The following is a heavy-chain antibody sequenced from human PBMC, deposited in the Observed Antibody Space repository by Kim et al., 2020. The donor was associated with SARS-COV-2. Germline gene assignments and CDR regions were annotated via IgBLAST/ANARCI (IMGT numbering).Heavy chain of an antibody. CDR3: ATNLPNYYGSESYYNNYYYMDV. Sequence: SETLSLTCAVYGGSFSGYYWSWIRQPPGKGLEWIGEINHSGSTNYNPSLKSRVTISVDTSKNQFSLKLSSVTAADTAVYYCATNLPNYYGSESYYNNYYYMDVWGEGNTVTVSS. CDR1: GGSFSGYY. D-gene: IGHD3-10*01. J-gene: IGHJ6*03. V-gene: IGHV4-34*01. CDR2: INHSGST.